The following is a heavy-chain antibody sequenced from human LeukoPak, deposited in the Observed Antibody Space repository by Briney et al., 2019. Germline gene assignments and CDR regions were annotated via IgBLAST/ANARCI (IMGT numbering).Heavy chain of an antibody. Sequence: PSETLSLTCAVYGGSFSGYYWSWIRQPPGKGLEWVGEINHSGSTNYNPSLKSRVTISVDTSKNQFSLKLSSVTAADTAVYYCARVMVGAATGDPAFDPWGQGTLVTVSS. CDR3: ARVMVGAATGDPAFDP. CDR2: INHSGST. V-gene: IGHV4-34*01. D-gene: IGHD1-26*01. CDR1: GGSFSGYY. J-gene: IGHJ5*02.